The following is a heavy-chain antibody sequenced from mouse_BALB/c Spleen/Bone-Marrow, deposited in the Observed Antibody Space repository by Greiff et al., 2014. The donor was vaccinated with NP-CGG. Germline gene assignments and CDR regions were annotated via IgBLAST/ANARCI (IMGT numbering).Heavy chain of an antibody. Sequence: EVKVEESGGGLVQPGGSLRLSCATSGFTFSDFYMEWVRQPPGKRLEWIAASRNKANEYTTEYSASVKGRFIVSRDTSKNILYLQMNALRAEDTAIYYCARDPRWLLAMDYWGQGTSVTVSS. V-gene: IGHV7-1*02. J-gene: IGHJ4*01. CDR2: SRNKANEYTT. D-gene: IGHD2-3*01. CDR1: GFTFSDFY. CDR3: ARDPRWLLAMDY.